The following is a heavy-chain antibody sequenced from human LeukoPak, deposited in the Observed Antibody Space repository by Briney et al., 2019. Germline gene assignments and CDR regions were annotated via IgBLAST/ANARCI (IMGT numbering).Heavy chain of an antibody. J-gene: IGHJ4*02. D-gene: IGHD6-6*01. Sequence: ASVKVSCKASGGTFSSYAISWVRQAPGQGLEWMGWINPNSGGTNYAQKFQGRVTMTRDTSISTAYMELSRLRSDDTAVYYCARIPPSIAARPFDYWGQGTLVTVSS. CDR1: GGTFSSYA. CDR3: ARIPPSIAARPFDY. V-gene: IGHV1-2*02. CDR2: INPNSGGT.